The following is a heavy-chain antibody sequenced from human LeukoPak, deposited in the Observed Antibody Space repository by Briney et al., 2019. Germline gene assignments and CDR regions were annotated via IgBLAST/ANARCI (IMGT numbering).Heavy chain of an antibody. J-gene: IGHJ3*02. D-gene: IGHD6-19*01. Sequence: GESLRLSCVASGFSFSNYWVTWVRQVPGKGLEWVANIRQDGSRTNYVDSVKGRFTMSRDNAKNSLYLQMNNLRAEDTAIYYCARDHSPSMYGSVWYDAFDIWGQGTMVTVSS. CDR2: IRQDGSRT. CDR3: ARDHSPSMYGSVWYDAFDI. CDR1: GFSFSNYW. V-gene: IGHV3-7*01.